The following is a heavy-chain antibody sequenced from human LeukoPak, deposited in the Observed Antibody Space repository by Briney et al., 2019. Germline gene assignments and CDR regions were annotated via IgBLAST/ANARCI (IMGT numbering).Heavy chain of an antibody. V-gene: IGHV4-59*01. CDR1: GGSISSYY. CDR3: ARDASFYSYGYFYFDY. J-gene: IGHJ4*02. D-gene: IGHD5-18*01. CDR2: IYYSGST. Sequence: SETLSLTCTVSGGSISSYYWSWIRQPPGKGLEWIGYIYYSGSTNYNPSLKSRVTISVDTSKNQFSLKLSSVTAADTAAYYCARDASFYSYGYFYFDYWGQGTLVTVSS.